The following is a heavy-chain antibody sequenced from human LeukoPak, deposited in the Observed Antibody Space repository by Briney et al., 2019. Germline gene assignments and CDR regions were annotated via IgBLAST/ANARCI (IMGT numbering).Heavy chain of an antibody. CDR2: TYYRSKWYN. CDR1: GDSVSSNSAA. V-gene: IGHV6-1*01. Sequence: SQTLSLTCAISGDSVSSNSAAWNWIRQSPSRGLEWLGRTYYRSKWYNDYAVSVKSRITINPDTSKNQFSLQLNSVTPEDTAVYYCAREGFIERRNLVLRYYYMDVWGKGTTVTVSS. CDR3: AREGFIERRNLVLRYYYMDV. J-gene: IGHJ6*03.